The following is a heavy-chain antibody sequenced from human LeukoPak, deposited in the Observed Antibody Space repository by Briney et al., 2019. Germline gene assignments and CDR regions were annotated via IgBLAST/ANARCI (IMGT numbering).Heavy chain of an antibody. CDR2: ISSSSSYI. V-gene: IGHV3-21*04. D-gene: IGHD2-2*01. J-gene: IGHJ3*02. CDR1: GFTFSSYS. CDR3: AREGGYCSSTSCREDAFDI. Sequence: GGSLRLSCAASGFTFSSYSMNWVRQAPGKGLEWVSSISSSSSYIYYADSVKGRFTISRDNSKNTLYLQMNSLRAEDTALYHCAREGGYCSSTSCREDAFDIWGQGTMVTVSS.